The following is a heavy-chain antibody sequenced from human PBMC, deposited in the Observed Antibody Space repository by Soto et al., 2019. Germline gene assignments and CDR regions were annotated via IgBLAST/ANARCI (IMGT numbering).Heavy chain of an antibody. V-gene: IGHV5-51*01. J-gene: IGHJ4*02. CDR1: GYSFTHYW. CDR3: VRRPDGGYYFDY. D-gene: IGHD3-22*01. Sequence: VESLKISCNGSGYSFTHYWIGWVRQMPWKGLEWMGLIYPYDSETRYSPSFQGQVTMSVDKSISTAYLQWSSLKASDTAMYYCVRRPDGGYYFDYWGQGTLVTVSS. CDR2: IYPYDSET.